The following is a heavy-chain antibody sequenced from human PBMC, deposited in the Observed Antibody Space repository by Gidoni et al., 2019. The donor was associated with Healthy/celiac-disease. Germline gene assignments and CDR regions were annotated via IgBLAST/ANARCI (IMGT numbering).Heavy chain of an antibody. Sequence: QVQLVQSGAEVKKPGSSVKVSCKASGGTFSSYAISWVRQAPGQGLEWMGGIIPIFGTANYAQKFQGRVTITADESTSTAYMELSSLRSEDTAVYYCARADPYYYGSGSYYKGGYYGMDVWGQGTTVTVSS. CDR2: IIPIFGTA. V-gene: IGHV1-69*01. CDR3: ARADPYYYGSGSYYKGGYYGMDV. CDR1: GGTFSSYA. J-gene: IGHJ6*02. D-gene: IGHD3-10*01.